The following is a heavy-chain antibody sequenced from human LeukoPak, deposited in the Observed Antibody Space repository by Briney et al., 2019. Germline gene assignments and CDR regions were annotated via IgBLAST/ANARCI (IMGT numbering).Heavy chain of an antibody. Sequence: PGGSLRLSCAASGFTFSSYWMSWVRQAPGKGLEWVGFIRSKAYGGTTEYAASVKGRFTISRDDSKSIAYLQMNSLKTEDTAVYYCTRDLRAAAGLDYWGQGTLVTVSS. D-gene: IGHD6-13*01. CDR1: GFTFSSYW. J-gene: IGHJ4*02. V-gene: IGHV3-49*04. CDR2: IRSKAYGGTT. CDR3: TRDLRAAAGLDY.